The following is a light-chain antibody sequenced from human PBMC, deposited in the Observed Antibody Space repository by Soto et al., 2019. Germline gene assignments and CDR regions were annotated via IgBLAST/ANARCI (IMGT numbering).Light chain of an antibody. CDR1: QSINNNY. CDR2: GAS. Sequence: EILLTQSPGTLSLSPGERATLSCRASQSINNNYLAWNQQKRGQAPRLLIYGASSRATGIPDRFSGSGSGTDFTLTISSLEPEDFAVYYCQQYGGSPRTFGQGTKVEIK. J-gene: IGKJ1*01. CDR3: QQYGGSPRT. V-gene: IGKV3-20*01.